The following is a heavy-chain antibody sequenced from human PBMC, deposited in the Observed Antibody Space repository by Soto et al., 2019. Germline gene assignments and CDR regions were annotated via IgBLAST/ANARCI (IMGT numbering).Heavy chain of an antibody. CDR1: GYSFTSYW. CDR2: IYPGDSTT. J-gene: IGHJ6*02. CDR3: ARHGVRYCSGTSCRYGMDV. V-gene: IGHV5-51*01. D-gene: IGHD2-2*01. Sequence: HGESLKISCKGSGYSFTSYWIGWVRQMPGKGLEWMGIIYPGDSTTRYSPSFQGQVTISADKSINTAYLQWSSLKASDTAMYYCARHGVRYCSGTSCRYGMDVWGQGTTVTVSS.